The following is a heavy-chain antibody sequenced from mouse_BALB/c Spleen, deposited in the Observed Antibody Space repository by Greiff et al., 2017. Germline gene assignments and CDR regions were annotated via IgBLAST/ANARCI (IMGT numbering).Heavy chain of an antibody. V-gene: IGHV1S127*01. Sequence: VQVVESGPELVRPGASVKMSCKASGYTFTSYWMHWVKQRPGQGLEWIGMIDPSNSETRLNQKFKDKATLNVDKSSNTAYMQLSSLTSEDSAVYYCARERGYGNSWYFDVWGAGTTVTVSS. CDR3: ARERGYGNSWYFDV. J-gene: IGHJ1*01. CDR2: IDPSNSET. CDR1: GYTFTSYW. D-gene: IGHD2-1*01.